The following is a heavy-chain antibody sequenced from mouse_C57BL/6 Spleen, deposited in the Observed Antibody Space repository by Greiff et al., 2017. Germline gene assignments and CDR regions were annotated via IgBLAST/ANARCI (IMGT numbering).Heavy chain of an antibody. J-gene: IGHJ4*01. CDR1: GYTFTSYW. D-gene: IGHD1-1*01. Sequence: QVQLKQPGAELVKPGASVKLSCKASGYTFTSYWMHWVKQRPGRGLEWIGRIDPNSGGTKYNEKFKSKATLTVDKPSSTAYMQLSSLTSEDSAVYYCAASYYYGSSYDYYAMDYWGQGTSVTVSS. CDR2: IDPNSGGT. CDR3: AASYYYGSSYDYYAMDY. V-gene: IGHV1-72*01.